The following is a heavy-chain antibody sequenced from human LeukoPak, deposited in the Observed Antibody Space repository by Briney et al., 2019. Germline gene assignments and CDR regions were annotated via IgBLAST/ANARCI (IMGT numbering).Heavy chain of an antibody. V-gene: IGHV3-53*01. CDR3: ARDIPYYPGAFDT. D-gene: IGHD3-10*01. CDR2: IYSGGST. Sequence: GGSLRLSCAASGFTVSSNYMSWVRQAPGKGLEWVSVIYSGGSTYYADSVKGRFTISRDNSKNTLYFQMNSLRAEDTAVYYCARDIPYYPGAFDTWGQGTMVTVSS. J-gene: IGHJ3*02. CDR1: GFTVSSNY.